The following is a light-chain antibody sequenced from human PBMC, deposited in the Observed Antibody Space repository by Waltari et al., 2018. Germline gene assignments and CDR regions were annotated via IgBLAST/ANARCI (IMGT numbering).Light chain of an antibody. J-gene: IGKJ1*01. CDR2: WAS. Sequence: DIVMTKSPHSLTLSLGERATTHCKSSQCVLFGSYNENYLAWYQPKSGQPPKVLIYWASNRASGVPGRFSGSGSGTDLTLSISSLQRENAAVYYCQQYYDNPRAFGQGTKVDIK. CDR3: QQYYDNPRA. CDR1: QCVLFGSYNENY. V-gene: IGKV4-1*01.